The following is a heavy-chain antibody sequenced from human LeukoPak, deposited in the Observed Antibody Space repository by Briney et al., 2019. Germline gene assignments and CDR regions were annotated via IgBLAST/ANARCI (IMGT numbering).Heavy chain of an antibody. Sequence: PGGSLRLSCAASGFTFRSYGMSWVRQAPGKGLEWVSAISGSGRSTYYADSVKGRFTISRDNAKNSLYLQMNSLRAEDTAVYYCARGHYEYNDAFDIWGQGTMVTVSS. CDR2: ISGSGRST. CDR3: ARGHYEYNDAFDI. J-gene: IGHJ3*02. V-gene: IGHV3-23*01. D-gene: IGHD3-3*01. CDR1: GFTFRSYG.